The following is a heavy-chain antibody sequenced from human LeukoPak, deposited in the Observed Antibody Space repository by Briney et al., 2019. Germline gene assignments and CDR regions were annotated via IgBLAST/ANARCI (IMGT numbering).Heavy chain of an antibody. CDR1: GYTFTNYD. CDR2: MGSNSGDT. J-gene: IGHJ4*02. D-gene: IGHD7-27*01. Sequence: GASVKVSCKASGYTFTNYDINWVRQAPGQGLEWMGWMGSNSGDTGYAQKFQGRVTMTRDTFISTAYMELNNVRSEDTAVYYCVRGPPNWGFDYWGQGTLVTVSS. V-gene: IGHV1-8*01. CDR3: VRGPPNWGFDY.